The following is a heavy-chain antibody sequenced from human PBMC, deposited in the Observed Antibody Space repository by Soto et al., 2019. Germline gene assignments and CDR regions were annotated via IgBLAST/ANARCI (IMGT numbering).Heavy chain of an antibody. CDR2: IYYSGST. CDR3: ASGQRSPYFDC. CDR1: GGSISSGGYY. Sequence: SETLSLTCTVSGGSISSGGYYWTWIRQYPGKGLEWIGYIYYSGSTHYNPSLKRRVTISVDKSKNQFSLNLTSMTAADTAVYYCASGQRSPYFDCWAREPWSPSPQ. D-gene: IGHD5-12*01. V-gene: IGHV4-31*03. J-gene: IGHJ4*02.